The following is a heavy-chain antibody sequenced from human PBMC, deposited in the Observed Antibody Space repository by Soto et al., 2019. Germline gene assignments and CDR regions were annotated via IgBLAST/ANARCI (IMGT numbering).Heavy chain of an antibody. CDR2: IYYSGST. V-gene: IGHV4-59*12. CDR3: ARGSRRGLDY. CDR1: GGSTSGYY. Sequence: PETLSLTCSVSGGSTSGYYWSWIRQPPGKGLEWIGYIYYSGSTNYNPSLKSRVTISVDTSKNQFSLKLNSVTAADTAVYYCARGSRRGLDYWGQGTVVTVSS. D-gene: IGHD3-16*01. J-gene: IGHJ4*02.